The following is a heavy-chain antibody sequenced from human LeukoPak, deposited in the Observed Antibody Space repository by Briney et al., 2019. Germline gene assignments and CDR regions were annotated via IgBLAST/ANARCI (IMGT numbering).Heavy chain of an antibody. J-gene: IGHJ6*02. CDR2: IIPIFGTA. Sequence: SVKVSCKASGGTFSSYAISWVRQAPGQGLEWMGGIIPIFGTANYAQKFQGRVTITADESTGTAYMELSSLRSEDTAVYYCARGSSKVGATKTYYYGMDVWGQGTTVTVSS. CDR1: GGTFSSYA. CDR3: ARGSSKVGATKTYYYGMDV. V-gene: IGHV1-69*13. D-gene: IGHD1-26*01.